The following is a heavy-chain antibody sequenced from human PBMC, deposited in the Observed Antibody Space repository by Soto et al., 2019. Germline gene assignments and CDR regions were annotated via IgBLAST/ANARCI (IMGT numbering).Heavy chain of an antibody. D-gene: IGHD5-18*01. CDR1: GFTFSSYA. J-gene: IGHJ4*02. CDR2: ISYDGSNK. V-gene: IGHV3-30-3*01. Sequence: QVQLVESGGGVVQPGRSLRLSCAASGFTFSSYAMHWVRQAPGKGLAWVAVISYDGSNKYYADSVKGRFTISRDNSKNTLYLQMNSRRAEDTAVYYCARTIQPYYFDYWGQGTLVTVSS. CDR3: ARTIQPYYFDY.